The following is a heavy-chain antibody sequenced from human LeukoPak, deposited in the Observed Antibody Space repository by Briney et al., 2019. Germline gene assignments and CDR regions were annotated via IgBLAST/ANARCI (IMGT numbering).Heavy chain of an antibody. D-gene: IGHD2-15*01. CDR2: ISAYNGNT. Sequence: ASVKVSCKASGYTFTSYGISWVRQAPGQGLEWMGWISAYNGNTNYAQKLQGRVTMTTDTSTSTAYMELRSLRSDDTAVYYCARVPGYCSGGSCRVYYYYYMDVWGKGTTVTVSS. CDR3: ARVPGYCSGGSCRVYYYYYMDV. V-gene: IGHV1-18*01. CDR1: GYTFTSYG. J-gene: IGHJ6*03.